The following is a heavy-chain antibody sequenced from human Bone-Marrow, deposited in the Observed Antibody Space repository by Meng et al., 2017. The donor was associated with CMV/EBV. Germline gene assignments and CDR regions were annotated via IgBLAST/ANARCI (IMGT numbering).Heavy chain of an antibody. Sequence: SETLSLTFTASGYSISSGYYWGWIRQPPGKGLEWIGSIYHSGSTYYNPSLKSRVTISVDTSKNQFSLKLSSVTAADTAVYYCARDWGGYCSSTSCYEVDPWGQGTLVTVSS. J-gene: IGHJ5*02. D-gene: IGHD2-2*01. V-gene: IGHV4-38-2*02. CDR3: ARDWGGYCSSTSCYEVDP. CDR1: GYSISSGYY. CDR2: IYHSGST.